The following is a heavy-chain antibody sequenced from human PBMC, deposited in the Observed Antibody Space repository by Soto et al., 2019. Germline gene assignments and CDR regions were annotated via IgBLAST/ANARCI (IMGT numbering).Heavy chain of an antibody. J-gene: IGHJ4*02. D-gene: IGHD3-22*01. CDR3: ARHLPYYYDSSGSALDY. Sequence: SETLSLTCTVSGGSISSYYWSWIRQPPGKGLEWIGYIYYSGSTNYNPSLKSRVTISVDTSKNQFSLKLSSVTAADTAVYYCARHLPYYYDSSGSALDYWGQGTLVTAPQ. CDR2: IYYSGST. CDR1: GGSISSYY. V-gene: IGHV4-59*08.